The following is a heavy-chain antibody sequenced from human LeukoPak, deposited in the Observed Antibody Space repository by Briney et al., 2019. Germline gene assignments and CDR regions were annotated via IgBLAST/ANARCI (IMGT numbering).Heavy chain of an antibody. V-gene: IGHV3-21*01. CDR2: ISSSSSYI. CDR3: ARDLLGSSSSGY. Sequence: PGGSLRLSCAASGFTFSSYSMNWVRQAPGKGLEWVSSISSSSSYIYYADSVKGRFIISRDNAKNSLYLQMNSLRAEDTAVYYCARDLLGSSSSGYWGQGTLVTVSS. CDR1: GFTFSSYS. J-gene: IGHJ4*02. D-gene: IGHD6-6*01.